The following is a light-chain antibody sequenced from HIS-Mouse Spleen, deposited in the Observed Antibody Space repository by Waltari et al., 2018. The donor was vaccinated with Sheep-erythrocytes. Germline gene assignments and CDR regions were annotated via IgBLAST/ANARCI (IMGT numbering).Light chain of an antibody. CDR3: SSYAGSNNYV. V-gene: IGLV2-8*01. J-gene: IGLJ1*01. Sequence: QSALTQPPSASGSPGQSVPIPCTGTSSYVVGYTYAPWYKQHPGTAPKLMIYEVSKRPSGVPDRFSGSKSGNTASLTVSGLQAEDEADYYCSSYAGSNNYVFGTGTKVTVL. CDR1: SSYVVGYTY. CDR2: EVS.